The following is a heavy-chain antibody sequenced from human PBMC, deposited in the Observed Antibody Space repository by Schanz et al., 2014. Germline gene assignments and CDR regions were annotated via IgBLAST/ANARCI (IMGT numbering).Heavy chain of an antibody. D-gene: IGHD2-15*01. J-gene: IGHJ4*01. V-gene: IGHV1-18*01. CDR2: ISSYNGNT. CDR1: GYTFTSYG. CDR3: ATHAADLFKRLSEEDY. Sequence: QVQLVQSGAEVKKPGASVKGSCKASGYTFTSYGISWVRQAPAQGLEWMGWISSYNGNTKYPQKLQGRVTMTTDANSSKAYKELMSMRSDETTVYYCATHAADLFKRLSEEDYWGHGTLVSVSS.